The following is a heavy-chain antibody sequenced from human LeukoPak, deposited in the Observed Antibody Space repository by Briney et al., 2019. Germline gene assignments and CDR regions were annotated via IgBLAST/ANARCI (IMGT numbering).Heavy chain of an antibody. J-gene: IGHJ3*01. Sequence: VSVKVSCQASGYTFTGYYMQWVRQAPGQGLEWMGRINPNTGGTNSAQKFQGRVTMTRDTSITTAYMELSRLRSDDTAVYYCARVGDGLNDAFDVWGQGTLVTVSS. V-gene: IGHV1-2*06. CDR2: INPNTGGT. D-gene: IGHD5-24*01. CDR3: ARVGDGLNDAFDV. CDR1: GYTFTGYY.